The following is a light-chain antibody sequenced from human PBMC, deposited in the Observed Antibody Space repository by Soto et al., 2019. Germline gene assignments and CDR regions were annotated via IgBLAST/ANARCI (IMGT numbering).Light chain of an antibody. CDR2: DAS. V-gene: IGKV1-33*01. Sequence: DIQMTQSPSSLSASVGERVTITCQASQDISNYLNWYQQKPGKAPKLLIYDASNLETGVPSRFSGSGSVTDFTFSISSLQPEDIATYYCQQYDNLLYTFGQGTKLEIK. CDR3: QQYDNLLYT. J-gene: IGKJ2*01. CDR1: QDISNY.